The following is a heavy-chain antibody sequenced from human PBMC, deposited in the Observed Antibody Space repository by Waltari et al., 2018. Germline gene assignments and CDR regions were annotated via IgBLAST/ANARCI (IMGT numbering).Heavy chain of an antibody. J-gene: IGHJ6*02. Sequence: QVQLQESGPGLVKPSETLSLTCTVSGGSISSYYWSWIRQPPGKGLEWIGYISYSGSTNYNPSLKSRVTISVDTSKNKFSLKRSSVTAADTAVYYCARDRTKIYCSSTSCQYGMDVWGQGTTVTVSS. CDR2: ISYSGST. CDR1: GGSISSYY. D-gene: IGHD2-2*01. V-gene: IGHV4-59*01. CDR3: ARDRTKIYCSSTSCQYGMDV.